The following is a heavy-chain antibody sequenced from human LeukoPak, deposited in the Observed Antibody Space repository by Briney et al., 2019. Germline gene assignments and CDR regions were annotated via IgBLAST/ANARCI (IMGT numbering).Heavy chain of an antibody. CDR3: AQMTTPFLGADY. CDR2: IRYDGSNK. V-gene: IGHV3-30*02. Sequence: GGSLRLSCAASGFTFSSYGMHWVRQAPGKGLEWVAFIRYDGSNKYYADSVKGRFTISRDNSKNTLYLQMNSLRAEDTAVYYCAQMTTPFLGADYWGQGTLVTVSS. CDR1: GFTFSSYG. D-gene: IGHD4-11*01. J-gene: IGHJ4*02.